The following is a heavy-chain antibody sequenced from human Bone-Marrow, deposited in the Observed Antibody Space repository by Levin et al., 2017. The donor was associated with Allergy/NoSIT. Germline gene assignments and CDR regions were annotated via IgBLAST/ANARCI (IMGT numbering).Heavy chain of an antibody. CDR3: AKDPSSGILAAGLTLDV. D-gene: IGHD6-13*01. V-gene: IGHV3-23*01. CDR2: ITGSGGYT. Sequence: GGSLRLSCVASGFTFTRSAMSWVRQPPGKGLEWVSSITGSGGYTEYADSVKGRFTISRDNSRNTVHLQMNSLPAEDTAISYCAKDPSSGILAAGLTLDVWGQGTTVTVSS. CDR1: GFTFTRSA. J-gene: IGHJ6*02.